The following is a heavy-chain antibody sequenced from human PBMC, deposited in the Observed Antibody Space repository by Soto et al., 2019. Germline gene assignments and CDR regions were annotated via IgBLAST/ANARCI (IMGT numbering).Heavy chain of an antibody. Sequence: EVQLLESGGGLVQPGGSLRLSCAASGFTFSSYAMSWFRQDPGKGLEWVSSISGSGVRTYYADSVKGRFTLSRDNSKNTVYLQMNSLRAEDTAVYYCAKESTVTSFLFDYWGQGTQVTVSS. D-gene: IGHD4-17*01. CDR2: ISGSGVRT. V-gene: IGHV3-23*01. J-gene: IGHJ4*02. CDR3: AKESTVTSFLFDY. CDR1: GFTFSSYA.